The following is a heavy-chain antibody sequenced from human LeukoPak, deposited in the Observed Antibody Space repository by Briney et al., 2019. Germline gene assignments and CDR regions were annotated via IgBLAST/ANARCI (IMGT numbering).Heavy chain of an antibody. CDR1: GGSISSGSYY. V-gene: IGHV4-61*02. Sequence: PSQTLSLTCTVSGGSISSGSYYWSWIRQPAGKGLEWIGRIYTSGSTKYNPSLKSRVTISVETSKNQFSLKLSSVTAADTAVYYCASSSSWSGNQRWGQGTLVTVSS. CDR3: ASSSSWSGNQR. J-gene: IGHJ1*01. D-gene: IGHD6-13*01. CDR2: IYTSGST.